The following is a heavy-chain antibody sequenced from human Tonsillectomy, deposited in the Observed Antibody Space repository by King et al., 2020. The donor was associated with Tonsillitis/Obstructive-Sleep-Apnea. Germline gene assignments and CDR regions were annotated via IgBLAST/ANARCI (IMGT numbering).Heavy chain of an antibody. D-gene: IGHD2-15*01. CDR2: IRSKAYGGTT. Sequence: VQLVESGGGLVKPGRSLRLSCTASGFTFGDYAMSWFRQAPGKGLEWVGFIRSKAYGGTTEYAASVKGRFTISRDDSKSIAYLQMNSLKTEDTAVYYCTRPIYCSGGSCYSYYFDYCGQGTLVTVSS. CDR3: TRPIYCSGGSCYSYYFDY. V-gene: IGHV3-49*05. J-gene: IGHJ4*02. CDR1: GFTFGDYA.